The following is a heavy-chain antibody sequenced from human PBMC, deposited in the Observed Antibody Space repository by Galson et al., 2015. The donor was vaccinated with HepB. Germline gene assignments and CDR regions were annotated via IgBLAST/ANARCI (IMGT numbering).Heavy chain of an antibody. D-gene: IGHD3-16*02. Sequence: SLRLSCAASGFTFSSYAMHWVRQAPGKGLEWVAVISYDGSNKYYADSVKGRFTISRDNSKNTLYLQMNSLRAEDTAVYYCARDSDYVWRSYRYFDYWGQGTLVTVSS. J-gene: IGHJ4*02. CDR3: ARDSDYVWRSYRYFDY. CDR2: ISYDGSNK. V-gene: IGHV3-30-3*01. CDR1: GFTFSSYA.